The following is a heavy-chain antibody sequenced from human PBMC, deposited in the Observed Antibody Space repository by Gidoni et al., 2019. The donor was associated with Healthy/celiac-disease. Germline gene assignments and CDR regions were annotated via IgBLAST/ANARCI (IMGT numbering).Heavy chain of an antibody. CDR3: ASLSFGYSYGFDY. CDR1: GFTVSSNY. CDR2: IYSGGST. J-gene: IGHJ4*02. V-gene: IGHV3-66*01. Sequence: EVQLVESGGGLVQPGGSLRLSCAASGFTVSSNYMSWVRQAPGKGLEWVSVIYSGGSTYYADSVKGRFTISRDNSKNTLYLQMNSLRAEDTAVYYCASLSFGYSYGFDYWGQGTLVTVSS. D-gene: IGHD5-18*01.